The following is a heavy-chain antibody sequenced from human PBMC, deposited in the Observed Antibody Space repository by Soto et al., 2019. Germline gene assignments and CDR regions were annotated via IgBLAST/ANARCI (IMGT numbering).Heavy chain of an antibody. CDR3: ARVWGGAFDI. V-gene: IGHV4-59*01. Sequence: QVQLQESGPGLVKPSETLSLTCTVSGGSISSSSWSWIRQPPGKGLEWIGDIYSSGSTNYNPSLTSRVTISVDTSKNQFSLKLSSVTAADTAGYYCARVWGGAFDIWGQGTMVTVSS. CDR2: IYSSGST. J-gene: IGHJ3*02. D-gene: IGHD3-10*01. CDR1: GGSISSSS.